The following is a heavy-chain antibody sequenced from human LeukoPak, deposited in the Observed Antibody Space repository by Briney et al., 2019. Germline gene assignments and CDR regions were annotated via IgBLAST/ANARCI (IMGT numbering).Heavy chain of an antibody. J-gene: IGHJ6*03. CDR2: NNSDGSST. V-gene: IGHV3-74*01. CDR3: ARGYYDSNPEVDAYYYYYYMDV. Sequence: GGSRRLSCAASGFTFSSYWMHWVRQAPGKGLVWVSRNNSDGSSTSYADSVKGRFTISRDNAKNTLYLQMNSLRAEDTAVYYCARGYYDSNPEVDAYYYYYYMDVWGKGTTVTVSS. CDR1: GFTFSSYW. D-gene: IGHD3-22*01.